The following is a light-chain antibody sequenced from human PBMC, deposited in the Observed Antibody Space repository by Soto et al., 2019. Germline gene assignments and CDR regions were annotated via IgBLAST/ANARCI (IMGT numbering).Light chain of an antibody. J-gene: IGKJ5*01. CDR3: QQYNNWSIT. Sequence: EIVMTQSPATLSVSPGERATLSCWASQSVSSNLAWYQQKPGQAPRLLIYGASTRATGIPARLSGSGSGTDFTLTISSLQSEDFAVYYCQQYNNWSITFDQGTRLEIK. V-gene: IGKV3-15*01. CDR2: GAS. CDR1: QSVSSN.